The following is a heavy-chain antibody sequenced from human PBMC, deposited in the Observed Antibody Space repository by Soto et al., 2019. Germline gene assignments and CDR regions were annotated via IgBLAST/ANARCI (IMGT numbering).Heavy chain of an antibody. V-gene: IGHV4-4*07. D-gene: IGHD6-13*01. Sequence: SETLSLTCTVSGGSISNYYWSWIRQSAEKRLEWIGRVSSTGSSYYNPSLKSRVTVSVDTSKNQVSLNLTSVTAADTAVYYCARGVPAAGTDWFDPWGQGTLVTVSS. J-gene: IGHJ5*02. CDR2: VSSTGSS. CDR1: GGSISNYY. CDR3: ARGVPAAGTDWFDP.